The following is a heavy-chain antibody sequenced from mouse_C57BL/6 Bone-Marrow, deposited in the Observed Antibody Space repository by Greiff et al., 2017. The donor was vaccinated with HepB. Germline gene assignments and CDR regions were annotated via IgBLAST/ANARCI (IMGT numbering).Heavy chain of an antibody. CDR2: ISSGSSTI. CDR1: GFTFSDYG. Sequence: EVKVVESGGGLVKPGGSLKLSCAASGFTFSDYGMHWVRQAPEKGLEWVTYISSGSSTIYYADTVKGRFTISRDNAKNTLFLQMTSLRSEDTAMYYCARGYYGSSYLDYWGQGTTLTVSS. J-gene: IGHJ2*01. V-gene: IGHV5-17*01. CDR3: ARGYYGSSYLDY. D-gene: IGHD1-1*01.